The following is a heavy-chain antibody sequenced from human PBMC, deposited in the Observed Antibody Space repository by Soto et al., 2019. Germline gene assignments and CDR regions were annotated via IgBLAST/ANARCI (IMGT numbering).Heavy chain of an antibody. CDR2: INAHSGGT. V-gene: IGHV1-2*02. CDR1: GFSFTGYY. CDR3: AKDLTRQLAYWLDP. Sequence: RASVKVSCKASGFSFTGYYIQWLRQAPGQGLEWMGWINAHSGGTEYAQKFQGRVTLTRDTSIATAYLTLTSLTSDDTALYYCAKDLTRQLAYWLDPWGQGTQVTVS. J-gene: IGHJ5*02. D-gene: IGHD6-6*01.